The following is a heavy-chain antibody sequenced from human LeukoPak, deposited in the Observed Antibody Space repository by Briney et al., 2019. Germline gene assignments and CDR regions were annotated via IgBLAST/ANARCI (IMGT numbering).Heavy chain of an antibody. CDR1: GFTFSRYW. CDR3: AREYSTGFDP. D-gene: IGHD2-15*01. CDR2: INSDGSST. J-gene: IGHJ5*02. Sequence: GGSLRLSCAASGFTFSRYWMHWVRQGPGKGLMWVSRINSDGSSTSYADSVKGRFTISRDNAKNTLYLQMNSLRAEDTAVYYCAREYSTGFDPWGQGTLVTVSS. V-gene: IGHV3-74*01.